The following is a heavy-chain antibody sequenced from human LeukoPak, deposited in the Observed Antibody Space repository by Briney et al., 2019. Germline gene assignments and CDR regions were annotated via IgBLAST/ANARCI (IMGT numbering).Heavy chain of an antibody. J-gene: IGHJ5*02. Sequence: ASAKVSCKACGGTFSSYAMSWVRQAPGQGLEGVGWISAYNGNTKYAQKLQGRVTMTTDTSTSTAYMELRSLRSDDTAVYYCARAQWLPPLNWFDPWGQGTLVTVSS. CDR1: GGTFSSYA. CDR3: ARAQWLPPLNWFDP. V-gene: IGHV1-18*01. D-gene: IGHD5-12*01. CDR2: ISAYNGNT.